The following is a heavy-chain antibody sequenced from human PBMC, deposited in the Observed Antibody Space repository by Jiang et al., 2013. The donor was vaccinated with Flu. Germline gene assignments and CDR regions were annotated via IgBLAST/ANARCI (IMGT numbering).Heavy chain of an antibody. D-gene: IGHD6-13*01. CDR1: GGSINSNYW. CDR2: IYHTGHS. J-gene: IGHJ4*02. CDR3: AGRTTTAAGDSED. V-gene: IGHV4-4*02. Sequence: GPGLVKPSGTLSLTCAVSGGSINSNYWWSWVRQSPGKRLEYIGEIYHTGHSNSNPSLESRVTMSVDKSKNQFALKMSPVTAADTAVYYCAGRTTTAAGDSEDWGLGILVSVSS.